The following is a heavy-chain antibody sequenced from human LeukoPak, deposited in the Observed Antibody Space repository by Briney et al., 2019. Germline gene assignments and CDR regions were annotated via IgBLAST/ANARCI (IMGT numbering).Heavy chain of an antibody. J-gene: IGHJ4*02. Sequence: GGSLRLSCAVSGFNFDDYAMHWVRQAPGKGLEWVSGISWSSSNIGYTDSVKGRFTISRDNAKNSLFLQMNSLRPEDTAVYYCAKYVSGTYYGGFDCWAQGTLVTVSS. V-gene: IGHV3-9*01. D-gene: IGHD3-10*01. CDR1: GFNFDDYA. CDR2: ISWSSSNI. CDR3: AKYVSGTYYGGFDC.